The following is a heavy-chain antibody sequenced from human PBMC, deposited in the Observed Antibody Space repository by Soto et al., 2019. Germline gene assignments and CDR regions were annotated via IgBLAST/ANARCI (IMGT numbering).Heavy chain of an antibody. V-gene: IGHV3-72*01. CDR2: SRNKAKSYTT. Sequence: PGGSLRLSCAASGFTFSDHYMDWVRQAPGKGLEWVARSRNKAKSYTTSYAASVKGRFTISRDDSKNSLYLQMNSLRREDTAVYYCAREAVSHHPDSSGYYSQGHHAFDIWGQGTMVTVSS. J-gene: IGHJ3*02. D-gene: IGHD3-22*01. CDR3: AREAVSHHPDSSGYYSQGHHAFDI. CDR1: GFTFSDHY.